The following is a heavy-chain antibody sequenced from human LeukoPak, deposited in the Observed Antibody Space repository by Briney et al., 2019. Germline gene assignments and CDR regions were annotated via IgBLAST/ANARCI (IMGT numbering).Heavy chain of an antibody. D-gene: IGHD3-10*01. J-gene: IGHJ4*02. CDR3: GRINYNGDY. V-gene: IGHV3-74*01. CDR1: GFTLSSYW. CDR2: TNEDGSYA. Sequence: GGSLRLSCAASGFTLSSYWVHWARQPPGKGLMWLSRTNEDGSYADYADSVKGRFTISRDNAKNTVYLQMNSLRTEDTAVYFCGRINYNGDYWGRGTLVTVSS.